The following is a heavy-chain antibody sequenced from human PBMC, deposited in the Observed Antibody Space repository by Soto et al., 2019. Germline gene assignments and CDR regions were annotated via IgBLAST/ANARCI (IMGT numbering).Heavy chain of an antibody. V-gene: IGHV4-34*01. J-gene: IGHJ4*02. CDR2: INHSGST. D-gene: IGHD3-22*01. CDR1: GGSFSGYY. CDR3: ARRAITMIVG. Sequence: PSETLSLTCAVYGGSFSGYYWSWIRQPPGKGLEWIGEINHSGSTNYNPSLKSRVTISVDTSKNQFSLKLSSVTAADTAVYYCARRAITMIVGWGQGTLVTVSS.